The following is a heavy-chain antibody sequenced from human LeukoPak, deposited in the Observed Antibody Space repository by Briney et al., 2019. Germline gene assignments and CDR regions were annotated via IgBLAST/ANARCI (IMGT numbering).Heavy chain of an antibody. D-gene: IGHD3-10*01. J-gene: IGHJ6*04. V-gene: IGHV3-23*01. CDR1: RLSVGKGT. CDR3: AKESGSGSYYTYYYYHGMDV. Sequence: GFLWLSCLSARLSVGKGTIGWVGRPRMIELEWVSAIRGSGGSTYYADSVKGRFPISRDNSKNTLYLQMNSLRAEDTAVYYCAKESGSGSYYTYYYYHGMDVWGKGTTVSASS. CDR2: IRGSGGST.